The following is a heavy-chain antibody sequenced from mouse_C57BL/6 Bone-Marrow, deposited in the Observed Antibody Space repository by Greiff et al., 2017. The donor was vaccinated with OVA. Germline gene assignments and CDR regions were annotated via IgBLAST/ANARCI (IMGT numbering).Heavy chain of an antibody. D-gene: IGHD2-1*01. J-gene: IGHJ4*01. CDR2: IYPRSGNT. CDR1: GYTFTSYG. CDR3: AREVTGIFYYAMDY. Sequence: VMLVESGAELARPGASVKLSCKASGYTFTSYGISWVKQRTGQGLEWIGEIYPRSGNTYYNEKFKGKATLTADKSSSTAYMELRSLTSEDSAVYFCAREVTGIFYYAMDYWGQGTSVTVSS. V-gene: IGHV1-81*01.